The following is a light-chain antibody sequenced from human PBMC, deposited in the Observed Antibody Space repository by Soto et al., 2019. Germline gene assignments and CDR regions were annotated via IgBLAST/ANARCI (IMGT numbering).Light chain of an antibody. CDR2: EVS. V-gene: IGLV2-14*01. Sequence: QSALTQPASVSGSPGQSITISCTGTSSDVGGYNYVSWYQQHPGKAPKLIIYEVSNRPSGVSNRFSGSKSGNTASLTISGLQAEDEADYYCNSYTSKSTGVFGTGTKLNVL. J-gene: IGLJ1*01. CDR1: SSDVGGYNY. CDR3: NSYTSKSTGV.